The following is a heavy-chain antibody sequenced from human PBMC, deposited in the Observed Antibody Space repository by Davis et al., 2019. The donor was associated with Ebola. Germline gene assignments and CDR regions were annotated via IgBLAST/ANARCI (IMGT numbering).Heavy chain of an antibody. D-gene: IGHD3-3*01. J-gene: IGHJ4*02. CDR2: IYYSGST. CDR3: ARPSPEAREIQFLEWLGFDY. V-gene: IGHV4-59*04. CDR1: GGSISSYY. Sequence: MPSETLSLTCTVSGGSISSYYWSWIRQPPGKGLEWIGYIYYSGSTYYNPSLKSRVTISVDTSKNQFSLKLSSVTAADTAVYYCARPSPEAREIQFLEWLGFDYWGQGTLVTVSS.